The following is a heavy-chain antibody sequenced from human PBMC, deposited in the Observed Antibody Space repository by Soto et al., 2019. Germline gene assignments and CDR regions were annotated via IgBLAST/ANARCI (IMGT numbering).Heavy chain of an antibody. CDR1: GFTFSSYA. V-gene: IGHV3-23*01. CDR3: AKLSYDSSGYYVYYYYGMDV. Sequence: GGSLRLSCAASGFTFSSYAMSWVRQAPGKGLEWVSAISGSGGSTYYADSVKGRFTTSRDNSKNTLYLQMNSLRAEDTAVYYCAKLSYDSSGYYVYYYYGMDVWGQGTTVTVSS. CDR2: ISGSGGST. J-gene: IGHJ6*02. D-gene: IGHD3-22*01.